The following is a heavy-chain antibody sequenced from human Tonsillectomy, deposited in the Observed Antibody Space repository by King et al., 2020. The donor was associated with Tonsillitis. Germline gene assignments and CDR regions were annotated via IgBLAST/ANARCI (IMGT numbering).Heavy chain of an antibody. D-gene: IGHD5-18*01. CDR1: GFTLSDYY. J-gene: IGHJ4*02. CDR3: ARDGSSYHYSDY. Sequence: VQLVESGGGLVKPGGSLRLSCAASGFTLSDYYLSWIRQAPGKGLEWVSFISSSGTTIYYADSVRGRFTISRDNAKNSLYLHMRSLRAEDTAIYYCARDGSSYHYSDYGGQGTLITVSS. CDR2: ISSSGTTI. V-gene: IGHV3-11*01.